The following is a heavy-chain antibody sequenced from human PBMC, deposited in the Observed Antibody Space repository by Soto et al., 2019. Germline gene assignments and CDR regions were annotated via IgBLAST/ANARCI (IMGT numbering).Heavy chain of an antibody. D-gene: IGHD3-10*01. CDR1: GFSFSHAW. CDR2: ISSRVHGATA. V-gene: IGHV3-15*01. CDR3: TTRGNYYYYYGIDV. Sequence: PGGSLRLSCAAAGFSFSHAWMTWVRQAPGKGLEWVGHISSRVHGATADYAAPVKGRFTISRDDSESTLYLEMNSLKTEDTGIYYCTTRGNYYYYYGIDVWGQGTKVTVSS. J-gene: IGHJ6*02.